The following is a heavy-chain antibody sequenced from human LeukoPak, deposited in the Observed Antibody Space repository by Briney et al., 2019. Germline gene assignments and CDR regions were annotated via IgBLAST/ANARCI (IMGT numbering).Heavy chain of an antibody. J-gene: IGHJ5*02. CDR2: ISTSSSYI. Sequence: GGSLRLSCAASGFTLSSYSMHWVRQAPGKGLEWVSSISTSSSYIYYADSVKGRFTISGDNAKNSLFLQMNSLRAEDTAVYYCARGLGWLHSWGQGTLVTVSS. CDR1: GFTLSSYS. D-gene: IGHD3/OR15-3a*01. V-gene: IGHV3-21*01. CDR3: ARGLGWLHS.